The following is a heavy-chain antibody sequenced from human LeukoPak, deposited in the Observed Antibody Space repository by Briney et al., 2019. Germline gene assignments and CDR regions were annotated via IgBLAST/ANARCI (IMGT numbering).Heavy chain of an antibody. CDR1: GGSFSGYY. J-gene: IGHJ4*02. CDR2: INHSGST. V-gene: IGHV4-34*01. Sequence: SETLSLTCAVYGGSFSGYYWSWIRQPPGKGLEWIGEINHSGSTNYNPSLKSRVTISVDTSKNQFSLKLSSATAADTAVYYCARELYSSGWYGVYYFDYWGQGTLVTVSS. D-gene: IGHD6-19*01. CDR3: ARELYSSGWYGVYYFDY.